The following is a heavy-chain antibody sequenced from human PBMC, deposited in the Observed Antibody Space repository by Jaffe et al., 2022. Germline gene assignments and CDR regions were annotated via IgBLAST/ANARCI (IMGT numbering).Heavy chain of an antibody. Sequence: EVQLVESGGGLVQPGGSLRLSCAASGFTVSSNYMSWVRQAPGKGLEWVSVIYSGGSTYYADSVKGRFTISRDNSKNTLYLQMNSLRAEDTAVYYCATRPQWLGWGYFDYWGQGTLVTVSS. V-gene: IGHV3-66*02. CDR3: ATRPQWLGWGYFDY. D-gene: IGHD6-19*01. CDR1: GFTVSSNY. CDR2: IYSGGST. J-gene: IGHJ4*02.